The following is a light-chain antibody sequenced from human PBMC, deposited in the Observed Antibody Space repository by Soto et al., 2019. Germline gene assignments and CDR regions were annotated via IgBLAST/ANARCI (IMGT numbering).Light chain of an antibody. CDR1: RSDIGGSNF. CDR3: ASFRSGTTLV. J-gene: IGLJ2*01. Sequence: QSVLTQPASVSGSPGQSVTISCTGPRSDIGGSNFISWYQHSPGKAPRLLIYEVNNRPSGVSKRFSGSKAGNTASLTISGLHAEDEADYFCASFRSGTTLVFGGGTKVTVL. V-gene: IGLV2-14*01. CDR2: EVN.